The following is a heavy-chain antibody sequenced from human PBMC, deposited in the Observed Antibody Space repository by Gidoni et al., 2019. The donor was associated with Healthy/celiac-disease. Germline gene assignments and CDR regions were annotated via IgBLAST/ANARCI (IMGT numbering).Heavy chain of an antibody. J-gene: IGHJ6*02. Sequence: QVQLQQWGAGLLTPSETLSLTCAVYGGSFSGYYWSWIRQPPGKGLEWIGEINHSGSTTYNPSLKSRVTISVDTSKNQFSLKLSSVTAADTAVYYCARYPFSRGPRRGGMDVWGQGTTVTVSS. CDR1: GGSFSGYY. CDR3: ARYPFSRGPRRGGMDV. CDR2: INHSGST. D-gene: IGHD3-16*01. V-gene: IGHV4-34*01.